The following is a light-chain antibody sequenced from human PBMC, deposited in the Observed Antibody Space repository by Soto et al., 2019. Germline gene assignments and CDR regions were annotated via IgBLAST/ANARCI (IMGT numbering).Light chain of an antibody. J-gene: IGKJ1*01. CDR1: QSISSW. V-gene: IGKV1-5*01. CDR3: QQYNSYPWT. CDR2: DAS. Sequence: DIQMTQSPSTLSASVGDRVTITCRASQSISSWLAWYQQKPGKAPKLLIYDASSLASGVPSRFSCSGSGTEFTLTISRLHPDDFATYYCQQYNSYPWTFGQGTKVEIK.